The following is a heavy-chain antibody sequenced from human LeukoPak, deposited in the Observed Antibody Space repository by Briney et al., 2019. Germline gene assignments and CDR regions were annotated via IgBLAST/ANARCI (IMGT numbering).Heavy chain of an antibody. Sequence: GGSLRLSCAASGFTFSSYWMSWVRHAPGKGMEWPANINQDGSGKYYVDSVKGRFTISRDNAKNSLYLQMNSLRADDTAVYYCARWLESSGWSLDYWGQGTLVTVSS. CDR2: INQDGSGK. V-gene: IGHV3-7*04. CDR1: GFTFSSYW. J-gene: IGHJ4*02. D-gene: IGHD6-19*01. CDR3: ARWLESSGWSLDY.